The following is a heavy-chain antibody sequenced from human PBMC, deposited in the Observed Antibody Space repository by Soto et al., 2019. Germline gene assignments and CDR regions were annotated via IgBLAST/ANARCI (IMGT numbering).Heavy chain of an antibody. D-gene: IGHD3-3*01. CDR2: IYYSGST. CDR3: ARSVPTITIFGVVIPWFDP. Sequence: SETLSLTCTVSGGSISSYYWSWIRQPPGKGLEWIGYIYYSGSTNYNPSLKSRVTISVDTSKNQFSLKLSSVTAADTAVYYCARSVPTITIFGVVIPWFDPWGQGTLVTVSS. J-gene: IGHJ5*02. CDR1: GGSISSYY. V-gene: IGHV4-59*08.